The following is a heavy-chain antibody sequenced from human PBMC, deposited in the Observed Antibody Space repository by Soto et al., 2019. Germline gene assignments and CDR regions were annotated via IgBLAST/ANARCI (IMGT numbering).Heavy chain of an antibody. D-gene: IGHD2-2*01. J-gene: IGHJ5*02. V-gene: IGHV1-46*01. Sequence: ASVKVSCKASGYTFTGYYMRWVRQAPGQGLEWMGMINPCGGSTSYARKVQGRVTMTRDTSTSTVYMELSSLRSEDTAVYYCARDNNVVVPAAVIHAVWFDPWGQGTLDTVSP. CDR3: ARDNNVVVPAAVIHAVWFDP. CDR1: GYTFTGYY. CDR2: INPCGGST.